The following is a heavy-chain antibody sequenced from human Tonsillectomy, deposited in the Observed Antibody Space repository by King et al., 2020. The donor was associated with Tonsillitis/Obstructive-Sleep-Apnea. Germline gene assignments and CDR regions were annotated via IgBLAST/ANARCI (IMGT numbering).Heavy chain of an antibody. D-gene: IGHD2-15*01. CDR3: ARPDCSGGSCYSFRY. Sequence: LVQSGAEVKKPGESLRISCKGSGYSFTSYWISWVRQRPGKGLEWMGRIDPSDSYTNYTPSFQGHVTISADKSISTAYLQWSSLKASYTAMYYCARPDCSGGSCYSFRYWGQGTLVTVSS. V-gene: IGHV5-10-1*01. CDR1: GYSFTSYW. J-gene: IGHJ4*02. CDR2: IDPSDSYT.